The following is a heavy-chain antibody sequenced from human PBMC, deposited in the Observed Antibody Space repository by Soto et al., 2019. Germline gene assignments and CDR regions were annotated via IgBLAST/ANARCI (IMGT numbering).Heavy chain of an antibody. J-gene: IGHJ4*02. D-gene: IGHD3-22*01. CDR3: ARGGYYDSSGYYHPWGSDY. CDR2: ISAYNGNT. V-gene: IGHV1-18*04. CDR1: GYTFTSYG. Sequence: ASVKVSCKASGYTFTSYGISWVRQAPGQGLEWMGWISAYNGNTNCAQKLQGRVTMTTDTSTSTAYMELRSLRSDDTAVYYCARGGYYDSSGYYHPWGSDYWGQGTLVTVSS.